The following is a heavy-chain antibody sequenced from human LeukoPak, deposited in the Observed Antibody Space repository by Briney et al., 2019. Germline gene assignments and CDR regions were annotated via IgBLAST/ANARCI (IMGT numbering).Heavy chain of an antibody. CDR3: ARATGGQAFCSGSSCYFDY. CDR1: GGSIRSGGYY. V-gene: IGHV4-31*03. Sequence: SETLSLTCTVSGGSIRSGGYYWSWIRQHPGKGLEWIGYIYYSGSTYYNPSLKSRVTISVDTSKNQFSLKLSSVTAADTAVYYCARATGGQAFCSGSSCYFDYWGQGTLVTVSS. CDR2: IYYSGST. J-gene: IGHJ4*02. D-gene: IGHD2-15*01.